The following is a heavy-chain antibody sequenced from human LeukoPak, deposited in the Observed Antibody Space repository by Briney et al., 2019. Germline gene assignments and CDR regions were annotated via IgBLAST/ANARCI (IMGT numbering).Heavy chain of an antibody. J-gene: IGHJ4*02. V-gene: IGHV3-33*01. Sequence: PGGSLRLSCAASGFTFSSYGMHWVRQAPGEGLEWVAIIWYDGNNKYYADSVKGRFTISRDNSKNTLYLQMNSLRAEDAAVYYCAREGFDGSGVLRAFYFDYWGQGALVTVSS. D-gene: IGHD3-10*01. CDR1: GFTFSSYG. CDR3: AREGFDGSGVLRAFYFDY. CDR2: IWYDGNNK.